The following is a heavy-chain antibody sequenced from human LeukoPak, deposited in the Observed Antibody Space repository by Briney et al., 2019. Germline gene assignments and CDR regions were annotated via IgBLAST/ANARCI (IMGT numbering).Heavy chain of an antibody. CDR2: IYYSGST. V-gene: IGHV4-39*07. Sequence: SETLPLTCTVSGGSISSSSYYWGWIRQPPGKGLEWIGSIYYSGSTYYNPSLKSRVTISVDTSKNQFSLKLSSVTAADTAVYYCARDRGSRDAFDIWGLGTMVTVSS. CDR1: GGSISSSSYY. CDR3: ARDRGSRDAFDI. J-gene: IGHJ3*02. D-gene: IGHD6-13*01.